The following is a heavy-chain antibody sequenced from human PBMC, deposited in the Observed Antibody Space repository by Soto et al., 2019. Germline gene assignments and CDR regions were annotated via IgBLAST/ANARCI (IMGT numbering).Heavy chain of an antibody. CDR2: INHSGST. J-gene: IGHJ5*02. V-gene: IGHV4-34*01. CDR3: ARGWMVRGFSRRTSGSWFDP. CDR1: GGSFSGYY. D-gene: IGHD3-10*01. Sequence: PSETLSLTCAVYGGSFSGYYWSWIRQPPGKGLEWIGEINHSGSTNYNPSLKSRVTISVDTSKNQFSLKLSSVTAADTAVYYCARGWMVRGFSRRTSGSWFDPWGQGTLVTVSS.